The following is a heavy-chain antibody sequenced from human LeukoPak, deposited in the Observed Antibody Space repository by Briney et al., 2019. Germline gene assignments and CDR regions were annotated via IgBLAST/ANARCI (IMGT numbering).Heavy chain of an antibody. D-gene: IGHD6-13*01. J-gene: IGHJ4*02. Sequence: ASVKVSRKASGGTFSSYAISWVRQAPGQGLEWMGWINPNSGGTNYAQKFQGRVTMTRDTSISTAYMELSRLRSDDTAVYYCARDGYSSSFVYWGQGTLVTVSS. CDR3: ARDGYSSSFVY. CDR1: GGTFSSYA. V-gene: IGHV1-2*02. CDR2: INPNSGGT.